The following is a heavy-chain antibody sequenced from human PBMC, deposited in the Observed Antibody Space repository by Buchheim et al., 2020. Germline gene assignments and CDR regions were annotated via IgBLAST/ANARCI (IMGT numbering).Heavy chain of an antibody. Sequence: QVQLQESGPGLVKPSETLSVTCNVSGDSLSSYYWSWIRQPPGKRLEWIGYMSYSGIASYNDSLRSRVTMSVATSTNQLSLSVSSVTAADTAVYFCARAPTYNRSRGWFDAWGQGTL. CDR1: GDSLSSYY. J-gene: IGHJ5*02. CDR3: ARAPTYNRSRGWFDA. V-gene: IGHV4-59*01. CDR2: MSYSGIA. D-gene: IGHD5-24*01.